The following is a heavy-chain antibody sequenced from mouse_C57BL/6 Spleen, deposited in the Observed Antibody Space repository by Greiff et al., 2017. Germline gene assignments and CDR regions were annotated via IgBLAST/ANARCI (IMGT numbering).Heavy chain of an antibody. D-gene: IGHD3-2*02. CDR1: GYTFTSYW. CDR2: IDPSDSET. J-gene: IGHJ4*01. Sequence: QVQLQQPGAELVRPGSSVKLSCKASGYTFTSYWMHWVKQRPIQGLEWIGKIDPSDSETHYNQKFKDKATLTVDKSSSTAYMQLSSLTSEDSAVYYCARKAQAPLYYAMDYWGQGTSVTVSS. CDR3: ARKAQAPLYYAMDY. V-gene: IGHV1-52*01.